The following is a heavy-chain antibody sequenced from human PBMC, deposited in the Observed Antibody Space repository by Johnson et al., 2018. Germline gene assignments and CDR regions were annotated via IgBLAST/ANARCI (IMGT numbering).Heavy chain of an antibody. CDR2: IYSGGST. CDR3: ARRNVNDYYYMDV. V-gene: IGHV3-66*02. J-gene: IGHJ6*03. Sequence: VQLVESGGGLVQPGGSLRLSCAASGFTVSTNYMTWVRQAPGKGLEWVSVIYSGGSTYYADPVKGRFTISRDNSKNTLYLQMNSLRAEDTAVYYCARRNVNDYYYMDVWGKGTTVTVSS. CDR1: GFTVSTNY.